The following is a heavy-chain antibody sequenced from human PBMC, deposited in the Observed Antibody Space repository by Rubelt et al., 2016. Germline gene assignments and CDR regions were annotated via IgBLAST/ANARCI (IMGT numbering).Heavy chain of an antibody. V-gene: IGHV5-51*01. CDR3: AGGTTVTNDNWVDP. D-gene: IGHD4-17*01. Sequence: EVQLVQPGAEVKKPGESLKISCKGSGYSFTSYWIGWVRQMPGKGLEWMGIIYPGDSDTRYSPSLQGPVTIPTDKSISPAYLQWSSLKASDTARYYCAGGTTVTNDNWVDPWGQGTLVTVSS. CDR1: GYSFTSYW. J-gene: IGHJ5*02. CDR2: IYPGDSDT.